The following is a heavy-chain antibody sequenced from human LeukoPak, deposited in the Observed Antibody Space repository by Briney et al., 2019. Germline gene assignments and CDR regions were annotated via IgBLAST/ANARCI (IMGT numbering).Heavy chain of an antibody. CDR2: IIPIFGTA. CDR1: GGTFSSYA. CDR3: ARDDTIFGVKFDY. J-gene: IGHJ4*02. D-gene: IGHD3-3*01. Sequence: ASVKVPCKASGGTFSSYAISWVRQAPGQGLEWMGRIIPIFGTANYAQKFQGRVTITTDESTSTAYMELSSLRSEDTAVYYCARDDTIFGVKFDYWGQGTLVTVSS. V-gene: IGHV1-69*05.